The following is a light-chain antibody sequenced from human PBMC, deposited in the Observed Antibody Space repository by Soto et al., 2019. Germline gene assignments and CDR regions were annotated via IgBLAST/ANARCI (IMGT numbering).Light chain of an antibody. CDR1: SSDVGGYNF. J-gene: IGLJ1*01. Sequence: QSALTQPASVSGSPGQSITISCTGSSSDVGGYNFVSWYQHHPGKAPKLILYEVTTRPSGVSSRFSGSKSGNTASLTISGLQADDEANYDCSSYTSSNTPYVFGTGTKVTVL. CDR3: SSYTSSNTPYV. V-gene: IGLV2-14*01. CDR2: EVT.